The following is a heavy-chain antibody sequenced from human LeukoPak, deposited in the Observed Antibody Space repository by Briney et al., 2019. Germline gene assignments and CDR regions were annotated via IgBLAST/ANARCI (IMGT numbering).Heavy chain of an antibody. J-gene: IGHJ4*02. V-gene: IGHV3-21*04. D-gene: IGHD3-3*01. CDR2: ISSSSTYI. Sequence: GGSLRLSCATSGFTFSTYSMNWVRQAPGKGLEWVSFISSSSTYIYYADSVKGRFTISRDNSKNTLYLQIDSLGAGDTAVYYCAKDDASIRFNDWGQGTLVTVSS. CDR1: GFTFSTYS. CDR3: AKDDASIRFND.